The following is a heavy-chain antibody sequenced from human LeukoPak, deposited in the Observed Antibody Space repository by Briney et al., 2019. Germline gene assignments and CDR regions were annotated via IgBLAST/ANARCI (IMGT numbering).Heavy chain of an antibody. CDR1: GDSISSYY. V-gene: IGHV4-59*01. Sequence: SETLSLTRSVSGDSISSYYWSWIRQSPGKGLEWIGYIYYGGNTRYNPSLKGRVTISADTSKFSLNLNSVTAADAAVYYCARGRVYFYGSGSRYLDDAFDMWGPGTMVTVSS. J-gene: IGHJ3*02. CDR3: ARGRVYFYGSGSRYLDDAFDM. D-gene: IGHD3-10*01. CDR2: IYYGGNT.